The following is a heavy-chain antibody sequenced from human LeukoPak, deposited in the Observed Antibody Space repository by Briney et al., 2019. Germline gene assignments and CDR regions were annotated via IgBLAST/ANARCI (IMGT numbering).Heavy chain of an antibody. CDR2: INPNSGGT. CDR1: GYTFTGYY. D-gene: IGHD5-24*01. Sequence: ASVKVSCKASGYTFTGYYKHWVRQAPGQGLEWMGWINPNSGGTNYAQKFQGWVTMTRDTSISTAYMELSRLRSDDTAVYYCARARDGYNPLFDYWGQGTLVTVSS. V-gene: IGHV1-2*04. J-gene: IGHJ4*02. CDR3: ARARDGYNPLFDY.